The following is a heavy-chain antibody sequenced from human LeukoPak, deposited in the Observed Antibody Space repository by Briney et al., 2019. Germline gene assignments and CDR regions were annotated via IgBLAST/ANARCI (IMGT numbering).Heavy chain of an antibody. CDR1: GGSFSGYY. Sequence: SETLSLTCAVYGGSFSGYYWSWIRQPPGKGLEWIGEINHSGSTNYNPSLKSRVTISVDTSKNQFSLKLSSVAAADTAVYYCARVRWSYCSGGSCYSIDYWGQGTLVTVSS. J-gene: IGHJ4*02. CDR3: ARVRWSYCSGGSCYSIDY. CDR2: INHSGST. V-gene: IGHV4-34*01. D-gene: IGHD2-15*01.